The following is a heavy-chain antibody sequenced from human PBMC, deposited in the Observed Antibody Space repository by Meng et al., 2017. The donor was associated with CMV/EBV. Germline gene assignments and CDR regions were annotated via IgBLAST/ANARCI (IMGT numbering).Heavy chain of an antibody. CDR2: IYYSGST. D-gene: IGHD3-16*02. V-gene: IGHV4-59*01. CDR1: GGSISSYY. CDR3: ARVYRNWFDP. Sequence: SETLSLTCTVSGGSISSYYWSWIRQPPGKGLEWTGYIYYSGSTNYNPSLKSRVTISVDTSKNQFSLKLSSVTAADTAVYYCARVYRNWFDPWGQGTLVTVSS. J-gene: IGHJ5*02.